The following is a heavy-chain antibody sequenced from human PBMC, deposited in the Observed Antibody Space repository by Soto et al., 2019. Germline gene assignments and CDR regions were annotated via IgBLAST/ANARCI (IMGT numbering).Heavy chain of an antibody. V-gene: IGHV4-59*01. CDR2: ISNSGYT. Sequence: SETLSLTCTVSGDSISSNYWSWIRQPLGKGLEWIGYISNSGYTNYNPSLKSRVTISVDTSKNQFSLKLSSVTAADTAVYYCARKNDYYDYWGQGTRVTVSS. CDR1: GDSISSNY. J-gene: IGHJ4*02. CDR3: ARKNDYYDY.